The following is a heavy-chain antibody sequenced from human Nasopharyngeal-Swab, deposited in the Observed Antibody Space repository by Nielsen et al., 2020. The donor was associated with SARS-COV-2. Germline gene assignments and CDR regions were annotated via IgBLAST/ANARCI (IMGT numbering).Heavy chain of an antibody. CDR1: GFTFSSYG. J-gene: IGHJ3*02. V-gene: IGHV3-21*01. CDR3: ARDRSEGGSGEDAFDI. Sequence: GGSLSLSCAASGFTFSSYGLNWVRKPPGKGLEWVSSISSSSSYIYYADSVKGRFTISRDNAKNSLYLQMNSLRAEDTAVYYCARDRSEGGSGEDAFDIWGQGTMVTVSS. CDR2: ISSSSSYI. D-gene: IGHD2-15*01.